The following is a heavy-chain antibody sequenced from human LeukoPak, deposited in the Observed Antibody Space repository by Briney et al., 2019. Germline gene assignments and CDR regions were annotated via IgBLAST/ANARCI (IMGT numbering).Heavy chain of an antibody. Sequence: SETLSLTCAVYGGSFSGYYWSWIRQPPGKGLEWIGEINHSGSTNYNPSLKSRVTISVDTSKNQFSLKLSSVTAADTAVYYCARPAEPTYYYDSSGYPYWGLGTLVTVSS. V-gene: IGHV4-34*01. D-gene: IGHD3-22*01. CDR2: INHSGST. CDR1: GGSFSGYY. CDR3: ARPAEPTYYYDSSGYPY. J-gene: IGHJ4*02.